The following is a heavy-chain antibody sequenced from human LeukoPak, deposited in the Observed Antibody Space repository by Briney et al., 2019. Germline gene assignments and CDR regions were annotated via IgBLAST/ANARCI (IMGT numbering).Heavy chain of an antibody. J-gene: IGHJ5*02. D-gene: IGHD3-10*01. CDR3: ARNYYGSGSRNWFDP. CDR2: IYTSGST. Sequence: SETLSLTCTVSGGSISIYYWSWIRQPAGKGLEWIGRIYTSGSTNYNPSLKSRVTMSVDTSKNQFSLKLSSVTAADTAVYYCARNYYGSGSRNWFDPWGQGTLVTVSS. CDR1: GGSISIYY. V-gene: IGHV4-4*07.